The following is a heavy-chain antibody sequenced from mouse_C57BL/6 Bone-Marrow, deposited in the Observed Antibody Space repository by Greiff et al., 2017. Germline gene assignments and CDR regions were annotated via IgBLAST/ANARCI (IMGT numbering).Heavy chain of an antibody. J-gene: IGHJ2*01. Sequence: QVQLQQSGAELARPGASVKLSCKASGYTFTSYGISWVKQRTGQGLEWIGEIYPRSGNTYYNEKFKGKATLTADKSSGTAYMELRSLTSEDSAVYFCARGRRVYYGYDEDYWGQGTTLTVSS. V-gene: IGHV1-81*01. CDR3: ARGRRVYYGYDEDY. D-gene: IGHD2-2*01. CDR2: IYPRSGNT. CDR1: GYTFTSYG.